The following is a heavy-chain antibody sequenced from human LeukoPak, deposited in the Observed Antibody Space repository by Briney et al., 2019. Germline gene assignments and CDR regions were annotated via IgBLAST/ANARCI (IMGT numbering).Heavy chain of an antibody. J-gene: IGHJ4*02. CDR1: GYTFTNND. CDR3: TRGRAAGD. V-gene: IGHV1-8*01. Sequence: GASVTVSCKASGYTFTNNDINWVRQATGQGIEWMGWVSPDSGDTGYAPNLRGGVTMTTDTSINTAYMELTSLTSEDTAIYYCTRGRAAGDWGQGTLVTVSS. CDR2: VSPDSGDT. D-gene: IGHD6-19*01.